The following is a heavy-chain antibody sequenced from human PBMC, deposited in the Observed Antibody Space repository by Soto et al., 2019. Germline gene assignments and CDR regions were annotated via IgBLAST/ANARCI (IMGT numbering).Heavy chain of an antibody. V-gene: IGHV1-69*01. CDR1: GGTFSSSA. Sequence: QVQLVQSGAEVKKPGSSVKVSCKASGGTFSSSAISWVRQAPGQGLEWMGGIIPIFGTADYAQKFQGRGTITADESTTTAYMELSRLRPADTAVYYCSNGHYSSSSRGWFDPWGQGTLVIVSS. CDR2: IIPIFGTA. J-gene: IGHJ5*02. CDR3: SNGHYSSSSRGWFDP. D-gene: IGHD6-13*01.